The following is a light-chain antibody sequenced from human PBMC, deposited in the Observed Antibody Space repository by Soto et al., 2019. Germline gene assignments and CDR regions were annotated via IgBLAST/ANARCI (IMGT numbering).Light chain of an antibody. V-gene: IGKV1-8*01. CDR2: AAS. Sequence: AIRMTQSASSLSASTGARVTSTCRASQGISSYVAWYKTRPGKAPKLLIYAASTLQSGVPSRFSGSGSGTDFTLTISCLQSEDFATYYGQQYYSYPRTFGQGTKVDIK. CDR3: QQYYSYPRT. CDR1: QGISSY. J-gene: IGKJ1*01.